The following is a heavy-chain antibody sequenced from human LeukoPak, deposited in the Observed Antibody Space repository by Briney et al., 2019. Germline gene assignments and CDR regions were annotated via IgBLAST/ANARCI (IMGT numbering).Heavy chain of an antibody. V-gene: IGHV3-48*02. J-gene: IGHJ4*02. Sequence: PGGSLRLSCAASGFTFSTYSMNWVRQAPGKGLEWVSYISGTSSLIYYADSVKGRFTISRDNAKNSLYLQMNSLIDEDTAVYYCVRDQFFSFDYWGQGTLVTVSS. CDR2: ISGTSSLI. D-gene: IGHD3-3*01. CDR3: VRDQFFSFDY. CDR1: GFTFSTYS.